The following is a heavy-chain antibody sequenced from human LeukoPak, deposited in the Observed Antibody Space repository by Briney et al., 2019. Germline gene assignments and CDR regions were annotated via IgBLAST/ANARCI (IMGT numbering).Heavy chain of an antibody. J-gene: IGHJ6*02. D-gene: IGHD5-24*01. Sequence: ASVKVSCKASGGTFSSCAISWVRQAPGQRLEWMGWINAGNGNTKYSQKFQGRVTITRDTSASTAYMELSSLRSEDTAVYYCARVGWLQSDYYGMDVWGQGTTVTVSS. CDR1: GGTFSSCA. V-gene: IGHV1-3*01. CDR3: ARVGWLQSDYYGMDV. CDR2: INAGNGNT.